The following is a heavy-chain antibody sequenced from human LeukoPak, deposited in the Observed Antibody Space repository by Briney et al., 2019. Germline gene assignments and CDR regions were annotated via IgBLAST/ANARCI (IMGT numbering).Heavy chain of an antibody. CDR3: ARDRSKLLWFGELLSDAFDI. CDR1: GFTFSSYS. CDR2: ISSSSSYI. Sequence: GGSLRLSRAASGFTFSSYSMNWVRQAPGKGLEWVSSISSSSSYIYYADSVKGRFTISRDNAKNSLYLQMNSLRVEDTAVYYCARDRSKLLWFGELLSDAFDIWGQGTMVTVSS. J-gene: IGHJ3*02. V-gene: IGHV3-21*01. D-gene: IGHD3-10*01.